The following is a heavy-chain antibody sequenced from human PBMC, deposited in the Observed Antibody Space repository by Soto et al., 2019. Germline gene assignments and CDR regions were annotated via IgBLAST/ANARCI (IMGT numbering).Heavy chain of an antibody. CDR1: GGTFSSYA. Sequence: ASVKVSCKASGGTFSSYAISWVRQAPGQGLEWMGRIIPILGIANYAQKFQGRVTITADKSTRTAYMELSSLRSEDTAVYYCGRDGAGGAAADDAFDIWGQGTMVTVSS. D-gene: IGHD6-13*01. J-gene: IGHJ3*02. CDR3: GRDGAGGAAADDAFDI. V-gene: IGHV1-69*04. CDR2: IIPILGIA.